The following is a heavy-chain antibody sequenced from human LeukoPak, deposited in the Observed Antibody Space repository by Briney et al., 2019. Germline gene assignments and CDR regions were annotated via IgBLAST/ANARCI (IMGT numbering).Heavy chain of an antibody. CDR2: ISYSGST. Sequence: SETLSLTCTVSGGSISSNSYYWGWIHQPPGKGLEWIGSISYSGSTNYNPSLESRVTISVDTSKNQISLKLSSVTAADTAIYYCARGSPATATSDYFDYWGQGTLVTVSS. CDR3: ARGSPATATSDYFDY. CDR1: GGSISSNSYY. D-gene: IGHD2-15*01. V-gene: IGHV4-61*05. J-gene: IGHJ4*02.